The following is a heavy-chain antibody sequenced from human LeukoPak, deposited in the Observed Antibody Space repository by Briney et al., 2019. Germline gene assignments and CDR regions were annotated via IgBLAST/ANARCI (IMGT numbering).Heavy chain of an antibody. CDR3: ARDREYYYGSGIFDY. Sequence: PGGSLRLSCAASGFTFSSYAMHWVRQAPGKGLEWVAVISYDGSNKYYADSVKGRFTISRDNSKNTLYLQMNSLRAEDTAVYYCARDREYYYGSGIFDYWGQGTLVTVSS. CDR2: ISYDGSNK. V-gene: IGHV3-30-3*01. J-gene: IGHJ4*02. D-gene: IGHD3-10*01. CDR1: GFTFSSYA.